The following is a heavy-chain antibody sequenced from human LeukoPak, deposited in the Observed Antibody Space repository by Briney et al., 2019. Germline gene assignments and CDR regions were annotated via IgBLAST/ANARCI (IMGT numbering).Heavy chain of an antibody. CDR2: IWYDGSQK. CDR3: ARLYGANSGYFDY. D-gene: IGHD4-23*01. V-gene: IGHV3-33*08. CDR1: GFTVSSNY. J-gene: IGHJ4*02. Sequence: GGSLRLSCAASGFTVSSNYMSWVRQAPGKGLEWVAAIWYDGSQKYYADSVKGRFTISRDNLENTGDLQMNSLRAEDTAVYYCARLYGANSGYFDYWGPGTLVTVSS.